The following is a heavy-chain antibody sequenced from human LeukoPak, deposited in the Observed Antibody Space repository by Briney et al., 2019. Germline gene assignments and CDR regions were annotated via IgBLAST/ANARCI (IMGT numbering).Heavy chain of an antibody. D-gene: IGHD3-10*01. CDR3: AREVSNEALVYQYYGSALHWFDP. CDR1: GYTFTGYY. V-gene: IGHV1-2*02. Sequence: ASVKVSCKASGYTFTGYYIHWVRQAPGQGLEWMGWINPNSGGTNYAQKFQGRVTMTRDTSISTAYMELSRLRSDDTAVYYCAREVSNEALVYQYYGSALHWFDPWGQGTLVTVSS. CDR2: INPNSGGT. J-gene: IGHJ5*01.